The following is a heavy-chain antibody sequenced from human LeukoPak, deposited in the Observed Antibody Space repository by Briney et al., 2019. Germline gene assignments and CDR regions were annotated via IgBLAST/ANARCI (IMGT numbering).Heavy chain of an antibody. CDR2: ISSSGSTI. Sequence: GGSLRLSCAASGFTFSDYYMSWICQAPGKGLEWVSYISSSGSTIYYADSVKGRFTISRDNAKNSLYLQMNSLRAEDTAVYYCARVTFGGVIVITDYFDYWGQGTLVTVSS. D-gene: IGHD3-16*02. CDR3: ARVTFGGVIVITDYFDY. CDR1: GFTFSDYY. J-gene: IGHJ4*02. V-gene: IGHV3-11*04.